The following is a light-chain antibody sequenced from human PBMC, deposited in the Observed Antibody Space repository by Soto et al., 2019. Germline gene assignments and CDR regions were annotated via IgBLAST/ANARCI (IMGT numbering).Light chain of an antibody. CDR1: QGICDT. J-gene: IGKJ4*01. CDR2: DTS. Sequence: EVVMRQSPATLSVSPGEVDTLSCRASQGICDTLAWYQHKPGQTPRLLIYDTSTRATGVPASFSGSRSGTEFALTISILQSEDFAVYYCQRYKNCPLTFGGGTKGESK. CDR3: QRYKNCPLT. V-gene: IGKV3-15*01.